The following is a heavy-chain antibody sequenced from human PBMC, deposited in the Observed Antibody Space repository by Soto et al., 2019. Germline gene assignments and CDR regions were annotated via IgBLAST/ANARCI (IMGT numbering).Heavy chain of an antibody. D-gene: IGHD4-17*01. CDR2: IVVGSGNT. Sequence: QMQLVQSGPEVKKPGTSVKVSCKASGFTFTSSAVQWVRQARGHRLEWIGWIVVGSGNTNYAQKFQERVTITRDMSTSTAYMELSSMRSEDTAVYYCAAAGRRTTVPDYSGQGTLVTVSS. V-gene: IGHV1-58*01. J-gene: IGHJ4*02. CDR1: GFTFTSSA. CDR3: AAAGRRTTVPDY.